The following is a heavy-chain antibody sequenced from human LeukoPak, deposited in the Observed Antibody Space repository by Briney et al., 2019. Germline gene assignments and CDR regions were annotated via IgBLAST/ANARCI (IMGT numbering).Heavy chain of an antibody. CDR1: GGSISSYY. V-gene: IGHV4-59*01. CDR2: IYYSGST. J-gene: IGHJ6*03. CDR3: ARAPSLIPGYYYYMDV. D-gene: IGHD3-16*01. Sequence: SETLSLTCTVSGGSISSYYWSWIRQPPGKGLEWVGYIYYSGSTNYNPSLKSRVIISVYTSKNQFSLKLSSVTAADTAVYYCARAPSLIPGYYYYMDVWGKGTTVTVSS.